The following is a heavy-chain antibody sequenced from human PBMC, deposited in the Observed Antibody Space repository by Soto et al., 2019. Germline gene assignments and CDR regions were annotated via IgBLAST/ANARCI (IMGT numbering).Heavy chain of an antibody. CDR2: IRSKANSYAT. D-gene: IGHD5-18*01. J-gene: IGHJ6*02. V-gene: IGHV3-73*02. Sequence: EVQLVESGGGLVQPGGSLKLSCAASGFTFSGSAMHWVRQASGKGLEWVGRIRSKANSYATAYAASVKGRFTISRDVSKTPAYLQMISLKTEDTAVYYCTRRDGTARDYGMDVWGQGTTVTVSS. CDR1: GFTFSGSA. CDR3: TRRDGTARDYGMDV.